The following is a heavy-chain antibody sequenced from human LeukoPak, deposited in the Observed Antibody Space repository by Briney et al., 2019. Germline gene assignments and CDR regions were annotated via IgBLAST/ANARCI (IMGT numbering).Heavy chain of an antibody. J-gene: IGHJ3*02. CDR1: GYTFTGYY. V-gene: IGHV1-2*02. CDR2: INPNSGGT. D-gene: IGHD4-17*01. CDR3: ARDAYGDYTSGAFDI. Sequence: ASVKVSCKASGYTFTGYYMHWVRQAPGQGLECMVWINPNSGGTNYAQKFQGRVTMTRDTSISTAYMELSRLRSDDTAVYYCARDAYGDYTSGAFDIWGQGTMVTVSS.